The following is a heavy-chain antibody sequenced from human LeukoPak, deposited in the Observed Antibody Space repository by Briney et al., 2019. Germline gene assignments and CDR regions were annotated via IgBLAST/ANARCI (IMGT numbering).Heavy chain of an antibody. D-gene: IGHD2-2*01. J-gene: IGHJ5*02. Sequence: PGGSLRLSCADPGFTFSNYWMHWVRQAPGKGLVWGSRINGDGSTTSYAASVKGRFTIARDNARNTLYLELSSLRAEDTAVYYCVSGGSMEVSWGQGTLVTVSS. CDR2: INGDGSTT. V-gene: IGHV3-74*01. CDR1: GFTFSNYW. CDR3: VSGGSMEVS.